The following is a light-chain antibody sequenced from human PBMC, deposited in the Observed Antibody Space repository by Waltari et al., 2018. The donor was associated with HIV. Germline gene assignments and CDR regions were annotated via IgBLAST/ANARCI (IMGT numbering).Light chain of an antibody. Sequence: QSVLTQPPSVSATPRQKVTISCSGTSSNIGKNYVSWFQQLPGTAPKLLIYENHKRPSRVPCRFSGPKSGTSATLGIPGLQTGDEADYYCGTWDTSLSAVVFGGGTKLAVL. CDR2: ENH. CDR1: SSNIGKNY. CDR3: GTWDTSLSAVV. J-gene: IGLJ2*01. V-gene: IGLV1-51*02.